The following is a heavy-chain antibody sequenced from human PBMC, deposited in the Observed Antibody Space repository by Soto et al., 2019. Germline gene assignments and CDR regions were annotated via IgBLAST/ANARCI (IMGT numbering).Heavy chain of an antibody. CDR3: AKDAVYRDGLWLMDC. CDR2: VTGSGSQI. Sequence: VRSLRLSCASSVFTISTYAMTCVRQSPGKWLECVSGVTGSGSQIYYADSVKGRFTISKDNSKNTLYLQMSSLREEDTALYYCAKDAVYRDGLWLMDCWGQRTLVSGS. CDR1: VFTISTYA. D-gene: IGHD1-20*01. V-gene: IGHV3-23*01. J-gene: IGHJ4*02.